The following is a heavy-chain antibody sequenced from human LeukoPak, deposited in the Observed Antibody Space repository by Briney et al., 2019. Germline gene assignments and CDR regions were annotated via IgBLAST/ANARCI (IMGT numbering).Heavy chain of an antibody. CDR3: ARDDIIVGVTTLYY. J-gene: IGHJ4*02. Sequence: GRSLTLPCEASGFIFSTYAMHWVRQAPGKGLEWLAVISSDGSNKYHVDSVKGRFTISRDNSKNTLYLEMDSVRLGDTAVYYCARDDIIVGVTTLYYWGQGTLVTVSS. CDR2: ISSDGSNK. V-gene: IGHV3-30*04. CDR1: GFIFSTYA. D-gene: IGHD1-26*01.